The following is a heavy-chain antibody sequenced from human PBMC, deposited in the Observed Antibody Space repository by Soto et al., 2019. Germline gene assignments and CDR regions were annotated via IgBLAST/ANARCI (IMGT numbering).Heavy chain of an antibody. CDR3: ARDDTIFGLGFDY. J-gene: IGHJ4*02. Sequence: PSETLSLTCTVSGGSISSYYWSWTRQPAGKGLEWIGRIYTSGSTNYNPSLKSRVTMSVDTSKNQFSLKLSSVTAADTAVYYCARDDTIFGLGFDYWGQGTLVTVSS. CDR2: IYTSGST. D-gene: IGHD3-3*01. V-gene: IGHV4-4*07. CDR1: GGSISSYY.